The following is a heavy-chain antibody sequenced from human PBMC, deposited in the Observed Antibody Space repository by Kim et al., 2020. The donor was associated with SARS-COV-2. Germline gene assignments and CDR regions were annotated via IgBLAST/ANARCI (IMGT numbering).Heavy chain of an antibody. Sequence: DHVKGRFTISRDDVKNALYLQMNSLRSEDAATYYCVRGATYGVRVGHFDYWGQGTLVTVSS. CDR3: VRGATYGVRVGHFDY. J-gene: IGHJ4*02. D-gene: IGHD2-8*01. V-gene: IGHV3-48*03.